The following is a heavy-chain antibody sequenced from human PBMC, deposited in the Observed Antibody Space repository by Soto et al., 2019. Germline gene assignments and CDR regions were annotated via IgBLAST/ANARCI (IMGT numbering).Heavy chain of an antibody. V-gene: IGHV1-69*12. CDR2: IIPVFGTA. J-gene: IGHJ6*02. CDR3: SRGDATKIVVTTYYGMDV. D-gene: IGHD4-17*01. Sequence: QVQLVQSGAEVKKPGSSVRVSCKASGGTLRNYGISWVRQAPGQGLEWMGGIIPVFGTANYAQKFKGRVTITADESTSTVYMDVTSLRSEDTAVYYCSRGDATKIVVTTYYGMDVWGQGTTVTDSS. CDR1: GGTLRNYG.